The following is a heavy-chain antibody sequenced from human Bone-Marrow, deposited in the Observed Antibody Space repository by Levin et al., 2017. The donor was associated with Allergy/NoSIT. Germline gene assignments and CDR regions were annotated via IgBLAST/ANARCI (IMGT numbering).Heavy chain of an antibody. J-gene: IGHJ6*02. CDR1: GFTFSNYG. CDR2: ISYPGGDK. Sequence: HSGGSLRLSCAASGFTFSNYGMHWVRQAPGKGLEWVALISYPGGDKHYADSVRGRFTISRDNSKNTLYLQMFSLGGEDTAVDYCAKGPGCTGGLCYTGYYGIDVWGRGTTVIVSS. CDR3: AKGPGCTGGLCYTGYYGIDV. V-gene: IGHV3-30*18. D-gene: IGHD2-8*02.